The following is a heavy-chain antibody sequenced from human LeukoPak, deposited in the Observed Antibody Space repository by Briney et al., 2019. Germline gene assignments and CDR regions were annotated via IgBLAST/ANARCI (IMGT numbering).Heavy chain of an antibody. CDR2: ISSSGSTI. Sequence: GGSLRLSCAASGFTFSSYNMNWVRQAPGKGLEWVSDISSSGSTIYFADSVKGRFTVSRDNAKNSLYLQMNSLRDEDTAVYYCARLEYYYVSGNYYKLFDYWGQGTLVTVCS. CDR1: GFTFSSYN. J-gene: IGHJ4*02. D-gene: IGHD3-10*01. CDR3: ARLEYYYVSGNYYKLFDY. V-gene: IGHV3-48*02.